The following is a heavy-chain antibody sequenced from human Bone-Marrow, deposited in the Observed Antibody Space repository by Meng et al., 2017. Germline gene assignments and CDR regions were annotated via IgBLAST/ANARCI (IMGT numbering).Heavy chain of an antibody. CDR2: IIPIFGTA. J-gene: IGHJ6*02. CDR1: GGTFSSYA. CDR3: ARDDILTGSNGMDV. D-gene: IGHD3-9*01. V-gene: IGHV1-69*05. Sequence: SVKVSCKASGGTFSSYAISWVRQAPGQGLEWMGGIIPIFGTANYAQKLQGRVTMTTDTSTSTAYMELRSLRSDDTAVYYCARDDILTGSNGMDVWGQGTTVTVSS.